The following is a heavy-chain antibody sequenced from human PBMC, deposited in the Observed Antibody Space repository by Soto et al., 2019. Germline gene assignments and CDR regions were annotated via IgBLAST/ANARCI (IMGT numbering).Heavy chain of an antibody. V-gene: IGHV3-23*01. CDR1: GFTFSSYA. CDR2: ISGSGGST. CDR3: AKDRPRSGYYGSGSTYGMDV. Sequence: EVQLLESGGGLVQPGGSLRLSCAASGFTFSSYAMSWVRQAPGKGLEWVSAISGSGGSTYYADSVKGRFTISRDNSKNTLYLQTNSLRAEDTAVYYCAKDRPRSGYYGSGSTYGMDVWGQGTTVTVSS. J-gene: IGHJ6*02. D-gene: IGHD3-10*01.